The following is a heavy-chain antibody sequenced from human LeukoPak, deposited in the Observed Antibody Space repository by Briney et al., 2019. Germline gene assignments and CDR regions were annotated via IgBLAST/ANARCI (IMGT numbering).Heavy chain of an antibody. CDR2: ISHDGFI. CDR3: ARDWVYKIDY. J-gene: IGHJ4*02. CDR1: GFTFSSYV. D-gene: IGHD5-24*01. Sequence: GGSLRLSCETAGFTFSSYVMHWVRRTPGKGLVWVSRISHDGFISYADSVKGRFTITRDNAKNTLILQMNSLRAEDTAVYYCARDWVYKIDYWGRGTLVTVSS. V-gene: IGHV3-74*01.